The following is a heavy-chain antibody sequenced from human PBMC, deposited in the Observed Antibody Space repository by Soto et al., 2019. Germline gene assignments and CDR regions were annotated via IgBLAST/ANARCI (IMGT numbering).Heavy chain of an antibody. CDR3: ASVGSDYDNSGYYVP. V-gene: IGHV4-4*02. CDR2: IYHSGST. D-gene: IGHD3-22*01. CDR1: GCSVCSRNG. Sequence: SDSMSLTSPVSGCSVCSRNGWSWVRQPPGKGLEWIGEIYHSGSTTYNPSLKSRATISVDKSENQFSLRLKSVTAADTAVYYCASVGSDYDNSGYYVPCGQGTLVTVSS. J-gene: IGHJ5*02.